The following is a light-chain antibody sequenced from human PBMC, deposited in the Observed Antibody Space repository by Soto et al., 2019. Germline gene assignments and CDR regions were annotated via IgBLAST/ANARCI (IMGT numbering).Light chain of an antibody. CDR3: QQYASSPRT. CDR2: GAS. CDR1: QSFTTSQ. V-gene: IGKV3-20*01. J-gene: IGKJ1*01. Sequence: EIVLTQSPGTLSLSPGERATLFCRASQSFTTSQLAWYQQRPGQAPRVLIFGASRRATGIPDRFSGSGSGTDFTLTISRLEPEDSAVYDCQQYASSPRTFGQGPTVEIK.